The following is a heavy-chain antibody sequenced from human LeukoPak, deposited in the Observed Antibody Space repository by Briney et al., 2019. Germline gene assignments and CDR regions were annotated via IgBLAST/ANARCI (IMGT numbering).Heavy chain of an antibody. D-gene: IGHD2-15*01. CDR2: IYHSGST. CDR1: GGSISSYY. Sequence: PSETLSLTCTVSGGSISSYYWSWIRQPPGKGLEWIGSIYHSGSTYYNPSLKSRVTISVDTSKNQFSLKLSSVTAADTAVYYCARQLVGDAFDIWGQGTMVTVSS. J-gene: IGHJ3*02. CDR3: ARQLVGDAFDI. V-gene: IGHV4-59*08.